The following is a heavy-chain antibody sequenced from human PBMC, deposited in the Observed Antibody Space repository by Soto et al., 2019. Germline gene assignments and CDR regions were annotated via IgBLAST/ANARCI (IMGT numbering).Heavy chain of an antibody. CDR3: AKDRSSSWTFDC. CDR2: ISYDGSNK. Sequence: QVQLVESGGGVVQPGRSLRLSCAASGFTFSSYGMHWVRQAPGKGLEWVAVISYDGSNKYYADSVRGRFTISRDSSKNTVYLQMNSLRAEDTAVYYCAKDRSSSWTFDCWGQGTLVTVSS. D-gene: IGHD6-13*01. J-gene: IGHJ4*02. CDR1: GFTFSSYG. V-gene: IGHV3-30*18.